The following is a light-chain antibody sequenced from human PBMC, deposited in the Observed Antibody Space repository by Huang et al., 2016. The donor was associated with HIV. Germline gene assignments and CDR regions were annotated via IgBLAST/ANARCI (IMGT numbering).Light chain of an antibody. J-gene: IGKJ4*01. CDR2: DPS. V-gene: IGKV3-11*01. CDR3: QQRNTWPPT. CDR1: PSVDTY. Sequence: EIVLTQSPVTLSTSPGQRATLTCRASPSVDTYLAWYQQKPGQAPRLLIYDPSDRATGIPARFSGSGSGTDFALTISSLEPDDFVVYFCQQRNTWPPTFGGGT.